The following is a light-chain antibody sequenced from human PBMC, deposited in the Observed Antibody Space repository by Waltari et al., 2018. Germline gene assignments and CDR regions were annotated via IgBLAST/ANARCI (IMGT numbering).Light chain of an antibody. Sequence: QSVLAQPPSASGTPGQRITISCSGSNSNIGSNTVNWYQQFPGTAPRLLIYSNNQRPSGVPDRFSASKSGSAAALAISGLHSEDEVDYYCSTWDDRLTGVVFGGGTKVTVL. CDR3: STWDDRLTGVV. J-gene: IGLJ2*01. CDR2: SNN. CDR1: NSNIGSNT. V-gene: IGLV1-44*01.